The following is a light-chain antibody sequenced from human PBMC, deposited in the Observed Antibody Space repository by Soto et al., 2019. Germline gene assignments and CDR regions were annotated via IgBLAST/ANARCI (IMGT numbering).Light chain of an antibody. Sequence: EIVMTQSPATLSVSPGETASLSCRASQSAGNFLAWYQQKPGQAPRLLIYYISTRATGIPARFSGSGSGTEFTLTINSMQSEDYAVYYCQQHNQRPITFGQGTRLEIK. CDR1: QSAGNF. J-gene: IGKJ5*01. CDR3: QQHNQRPIT. V-gene: IGKV3D-15*01. CDR2: YIS.